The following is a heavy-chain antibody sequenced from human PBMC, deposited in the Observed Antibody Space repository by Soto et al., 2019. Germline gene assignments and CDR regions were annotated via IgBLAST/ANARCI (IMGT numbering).Heavy chain of an antibody. CDR2: IYYRGST. J-gene: IGHJ4*02. CDR1: GGSISSDY. D-gene: IGHD3-16*01. V-gene: IGHV4-59*01. Sequence: SETLSLGCPFSGGSISSDYWSWIRQPPGEGRELIGYIYYRGSTNYNPALKSRVATSVDTTTNPFSLRLSCVDAAGTAVYYCARGAPRLGFDYWGQGTLVTFS. CDR3: ARGAPRLGFDY.